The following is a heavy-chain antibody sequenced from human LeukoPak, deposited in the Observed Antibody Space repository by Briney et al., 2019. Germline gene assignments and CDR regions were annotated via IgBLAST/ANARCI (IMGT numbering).Heavy chain of an antibody. Sequence: PGGSLTLSRAASAFTVSSNYMSWVRQARGKGVEWVSVIYRGGSTYYTDSAKGRLTLSRVTSKNTLYLQMNSQRAADTAVSYCARHRGYCSSASGDPYYFDYWGQGTLVTVSS. J-gene: IGHJ4*02. CDR3: ARHRGYCSSASGDPYYFDY. D-gene: IGHD2-2*01. CDR1: AFTVSSNY. CDR2: IYRGGST. V-gene: IGHV3-66*04.